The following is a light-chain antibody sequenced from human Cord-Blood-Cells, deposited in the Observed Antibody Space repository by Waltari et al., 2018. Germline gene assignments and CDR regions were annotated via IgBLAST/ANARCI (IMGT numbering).Light chain of an antibody. CDR2: QDS. V-gene: IGLV3-1*01. Sequence: SYELTQPPSVSVSPGQTASIPGSGDKLGDKYACWYQQKPGQSPVLVIYQDSKRPTGIPERFSGSNSGNTATLPISGTQAMDEADYYCQAWDSSTVVFGGGTKLTVL. CDR3: QAWDSSTVV. J-gene: IGLJ2*01. CDR1: KLGDKY.